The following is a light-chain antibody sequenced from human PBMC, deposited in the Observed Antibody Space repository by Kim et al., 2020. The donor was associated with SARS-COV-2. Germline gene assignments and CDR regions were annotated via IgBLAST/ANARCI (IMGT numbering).Light chain of an antibody. CDR2: GTS. J-gene: IGKJ5*01. CDR3: QQYASSPIT. V-gene: IGKV3-20*01. Sequence: EIVLTQSPGILSLSPGERATLSCRASQSVSRSDLAWYKQKPGQAPRLLIYGTSRRATGIPDRFSGGGSGTDFTLSISSLEPEDFAVFYCQQYASSPITFGQGTRLEIK. CDR1: QSVSRSD.